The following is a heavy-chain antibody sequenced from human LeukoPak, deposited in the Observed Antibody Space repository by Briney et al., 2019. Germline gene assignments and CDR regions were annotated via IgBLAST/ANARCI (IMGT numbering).Heavy chain of an antibody. CDR1: GGSISSGDNY. CDR3: ARASYSYDISGWVPFDY. V-gene: IGHV4-61*02. J-gene: IGHJ4*02. D-gene: IGHD3-22*01. CDR2: IYTSGST. Sequence: SETLSLTCTVSGGSISSGDNYWSWIRQPAGKGLEWIGRIYTSGSTNYNPSLKSRVTISGDTSKNQFSLRLSSVTAADTAVYYCARASYSYDISGWVPFDYWGQGTLVTVSS.